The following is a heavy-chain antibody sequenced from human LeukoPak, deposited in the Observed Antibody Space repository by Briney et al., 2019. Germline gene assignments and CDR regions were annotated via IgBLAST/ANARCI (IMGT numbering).Heavy chain of an antibody. D-gene: IGHD1-26*01. CDR3: ARRGGSGRAFDY. CDR1: GASISGGTYY. CDR2: IYYTGST. J-gene: IGHJ4*02. V-gene: IGHV4-39*01. Sequence: SETLSPTCSVSGASISGGTYYWGWIRQPPGKGLEWIGSIYYTGSTYDNPSLKSRVSISVDTSKNQFSLKLSSVTAADTAVYYCARRGGSGRAFDYWGQGTLVTVSS.